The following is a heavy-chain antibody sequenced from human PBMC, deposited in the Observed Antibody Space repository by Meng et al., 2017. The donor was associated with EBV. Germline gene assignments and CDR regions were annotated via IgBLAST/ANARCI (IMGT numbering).Heavy chain of an antibody. Sequence: QVQLQQWGAGLLXXXXXLXLTXAXXGGSANGYFWSWIRQPPGKRLEWFGELHHSGSTNYNPSLKSRLRISVDTSKNQFSLNLTSVTAADTAVYYCARVSPKRYFDYLAPPDYWGQGTLVTVSS. V-gene: IGHV4-34*01. CDR2: LHHSGST. CDR3: ARVSPKRYFDYLAPPDY. J-gene: IGHJ4*02. D-gene: IGHD3-9*01. CDR1: GGSANGYF.